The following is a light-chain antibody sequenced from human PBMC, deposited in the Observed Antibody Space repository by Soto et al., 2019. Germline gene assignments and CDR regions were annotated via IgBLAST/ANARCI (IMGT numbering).Light chain of an antibody. CDR1: QRISAY. V-gene: IGKV1-39*01. CDR3: QQSYNNTLT. CDR2: TAS. Sequence: DIQRTQSPSSLSAYVGDRVTITCRASQRISAYLNWYQHKPGKAPRLLIYTASSLQSGVPSRFSGSGSGTDFNLTISSLQTEDFATYYCQQSYNNTLTFGGGTKLDIK. J-gene: IGKJ4*01.